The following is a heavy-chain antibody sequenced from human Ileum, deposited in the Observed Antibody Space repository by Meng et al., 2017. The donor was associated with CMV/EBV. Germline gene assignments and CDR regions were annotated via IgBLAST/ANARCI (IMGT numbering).Heavy chain of an antibody. Sequence: GESLKISCAASGFNFSSYQSYEVNWVRQAPGKGLEWVAFIQYDGSIKNYADSVRGRFSISRDNSKNTVYLQMNSLRTEDTAVYYCARDPGSSSFDYWGQGTLVTVSS. D-gene: IGHD6-13*01. J-gene: IGHJ4*02. CDR1: GFNFSSYQ. V-gene: IGHV3-30*02. CDR2: IQYDGSIK. CDR3: ARDPGSSSFDY.